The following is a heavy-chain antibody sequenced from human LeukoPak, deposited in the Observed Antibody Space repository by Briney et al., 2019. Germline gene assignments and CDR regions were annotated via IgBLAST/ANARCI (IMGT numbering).Heavy chain of an antibody. CDR2: IYHSGRT. J-gene: IGHJ4*02. Sequence: SETLSLTCAVSGGSISSNNWWSWVRQPPGKGLEWIGEIYHSGRTNYNPSLRSRVTISVDKSKNQFSLELSPVTAADTAVYYCVRNGNDYYDSSGYFDYWGQGTLVTVAS. CDR1: GGSISSNNW. D-gene: IGHD3-22*01. V-gene: IGHV4-4*02. CDR3: VRNGNDYYDSSGYFDY.